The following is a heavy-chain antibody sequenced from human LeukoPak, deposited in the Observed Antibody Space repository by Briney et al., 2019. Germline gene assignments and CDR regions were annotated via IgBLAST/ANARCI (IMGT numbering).Heavy chain of an antibody. J-gene: IGHJ4*02. V-gene: IGHV3-7*03. D-gene: IGHD5-12*01. CDR3: ARDFNQYGGYGPSGNFDY. CDR1: GFTFSSYW. Sequence: GGSLRLSCAASGFTFSSYWMSWVRQAPGNGLEWVANIKQDGSEKYYVDSMKGRFTISRDNAKNSLYLQMNSLRAEDTAVYYCARDFNQYGGYGPSGNFDYWGQGTLVTVSS. CDR2: IKQDGSEK.